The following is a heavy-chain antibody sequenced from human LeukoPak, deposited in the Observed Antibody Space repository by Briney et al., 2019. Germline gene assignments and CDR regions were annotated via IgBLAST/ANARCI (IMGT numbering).Heavy chain of an antibody. V-gene: IGHV1-2*02. J-gene: IGHJ6*03. CDR1: GYTFTNYD. CDR3: ASGMVRGVITRPPVTPRYYYYMDV. D-gene: IGHD3-10*01. Sequence: ASAKVSCKASGYTFTNYDINWVRQAPGQGLEWMGWINPNSGGTNYAQKFQGRVTMTRDTSISTAYMELSRLRSDDTAVYYCASGMVRGVITRPPVTPRYYYYMDVWGKGTTVTVSS. CDR2: INPNSGGT.